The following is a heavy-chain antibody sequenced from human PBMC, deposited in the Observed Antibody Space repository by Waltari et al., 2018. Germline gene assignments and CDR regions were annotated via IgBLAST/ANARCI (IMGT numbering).Heavy chain of an antibody. V-gene: IGHV4-39*01. CDR2: KYYSGDG. J-gene: IGHJ4*02. CDR3: ARQEGQQLVLYDH. Sequence: QLLLQESGPGLLKPSATLSLTCSVSGGSNSRTRYYWAWIRQPPGNVLEWIGSKYYSGDGYFNPSLESRVTISVDTSKNQFSLNLASLTAKDTAVYYCARQEGQQLVLYDHWGQGVLVTVSS. CDR1: GGSNSRTRYY. D-gene: IGHD6-13*01.